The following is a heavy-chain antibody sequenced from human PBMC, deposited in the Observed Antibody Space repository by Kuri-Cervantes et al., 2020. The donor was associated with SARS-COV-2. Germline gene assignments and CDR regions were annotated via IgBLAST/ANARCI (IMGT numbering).Heavy chain of an antibody. CDR3: ARAGYGDLDAFDI. Sequence: SETLSLTCAVYGGSFSGYYWSWIRQPPGKGLEWIGEINHSGSTNYNPSLKSRVTISVDTSKNQFSLKLSSVTAADTAVYYCARAGYGDLDAFDIWGQGTMVTVSS. CDR1: GGSFSGYY. CDR2: INHSGST. D-gene: IGHD4-17*01. J-gene: IGHJ3*02. V-gene: IGHV4-34*01.